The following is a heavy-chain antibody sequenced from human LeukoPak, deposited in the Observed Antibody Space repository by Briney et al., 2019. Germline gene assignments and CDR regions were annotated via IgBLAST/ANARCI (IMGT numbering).Heavy chain of an antibody. CDR2: IYAAET. V-gene: IGHV4-34*01. Sequence: PSETLSLTCAAYGGCFSGYYWSWIGQSPGKGLEWIGRIYAAETDFNPSLKSRLTMSIDTSKNQFSLKLRSVTAADTAVYYCARHQGWLQWEYWGQGTLVTVSS. CDR3: ARHQGWLQWEY. D-gene: IGHD5-24*01. CDR1: GGCFSGYY. J-gene: IGHJ4*02.